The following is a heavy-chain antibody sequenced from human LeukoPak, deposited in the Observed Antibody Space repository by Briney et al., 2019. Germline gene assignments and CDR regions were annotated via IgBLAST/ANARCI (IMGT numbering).Heavy chain of an antibody. V-gene: IGHV3-11*01. CDR3: ARGVEMATIEAFDI. D-gene: IGHD5-24*01. J-gene: IGHJ3*02. CDR2: ISSSGSTI. CDR1: GFTFSDYY. Sequence: PGGSLRFSCAASGFTFSDYYMSWIRQAPGKGLKWVSYISSSGSTIYYADSVKGRFTISRDNAKNSLYLQMNSLRAEDTAVYYCARGVEMATIEAFDIWGQGTMVTVSS.